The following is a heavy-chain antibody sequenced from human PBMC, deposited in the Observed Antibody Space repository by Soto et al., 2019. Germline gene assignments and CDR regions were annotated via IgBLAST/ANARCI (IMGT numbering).Heavy chain of an antibody. CDR1: GYTFTGYY. D-gene: IGHD3-3*01. V-gene: IGHV1-2*04. J-gene: IGHJ3*02. CDR2: INPNSGGT. Sequence: ASVKVSCKASGYTFTGYYMHWVRQAPGQGLEWMGWINPNSGGTNYAQKFQGWVTMTRDTSISTAYMELSRLRSDDTAVYYCARGLTSLAWSGYYSVAFDIWGQGTMVTVSS. CDR3: ARGLTSLAWSGYYSVAFDI.